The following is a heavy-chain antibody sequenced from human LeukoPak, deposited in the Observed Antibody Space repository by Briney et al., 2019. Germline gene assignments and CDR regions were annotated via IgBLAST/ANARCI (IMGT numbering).Heavy chain of an antibody. V-gene: IGHV4-39*07. J-gene: IGHJ5*02. D-gene: IGHD3-10*01. CDR1: GGSISSSSYY. CDR2: IYYSGST. CDR3: ARDRRDYYGSGSYYNNWFGP. Sequence: PETLSLTCTVSGGSISSSSYYWGWIRQPPGKGLEWIGSIYYSGSTYYNPSLKSRVTISVDTSKNQFSLKLSSVTAADTAVYYCARDRRDYYGSGSYYNNWFGPWGQGTLVTVSS.